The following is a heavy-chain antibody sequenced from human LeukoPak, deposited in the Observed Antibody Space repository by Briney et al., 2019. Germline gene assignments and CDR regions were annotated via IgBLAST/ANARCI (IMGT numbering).Heavy chain of an antibody. CDR1: GDSFTSTSHA. CDR2: FIPIYGSA. Sequence: SVKVSCKASGDSFTSTSHAITWVRQAPGQGLEWMGGFIPIYGSANYAQKFQGRVTIISDEATRTVYMELSSLRPEDSAVYYCAGFFYDNSGDAFDIWGQGTMVTVSS. CDR3: AGFFYDNSGDAFDI. V-gene: IGHV1-69*13. D-gene: IGHD3-22*01. J-gene: IGHJ3*02.